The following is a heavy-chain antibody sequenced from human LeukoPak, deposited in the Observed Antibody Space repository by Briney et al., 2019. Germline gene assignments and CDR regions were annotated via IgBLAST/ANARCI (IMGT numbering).Heavy chain of an antibody. Sequence: NPSETLSLTCTVSGGSINTYYWSWIRQPPGKGLEWIGYIYYSGSTTYNPSLKSRVTISVDTSKNQFSLKLTSMTAADTAVYYCARVSPYSSGWYAPFDYWGQGTLVTVSS. CDR2: IYYSGST. J-gene: IGHJ4*02. V-gene: IGHV4-59*12. CDR3: ARVSPYSSGWYAPFDY. D-gene: IGHD6-19*01. CDR1: GGSINTYY.